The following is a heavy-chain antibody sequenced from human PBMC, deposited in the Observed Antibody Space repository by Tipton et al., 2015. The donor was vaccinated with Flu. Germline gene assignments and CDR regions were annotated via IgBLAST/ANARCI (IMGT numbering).Heavy chain of an antibody. CDR2: IYHSGST. D-gene: IGHD3-22*01. Sequence: TLSLTCAVSGGSISSSNWWSWVRQPPGKGLEWIGEIYHSGSTNYNPSLQSRVTISVDKSKNQFSLKLSSVTAAYTAVYYCARCERYYYDSSVAHYYFDYWGQGTLVTVSS. V-gene: IGHV4-4*02. CDR3: ARCERYYYDSSVAHYYFDY. CDR1: GGSISSSNW. J-gene: IGHJ4*02.